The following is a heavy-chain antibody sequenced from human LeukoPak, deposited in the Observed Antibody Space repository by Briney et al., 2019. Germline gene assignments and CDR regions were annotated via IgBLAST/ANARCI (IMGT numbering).Heavy chain of an antibody. V-gene: IGHV4-34*01. J-gene: IGHJ4*02. CDR1: GGSFSGYY. CDR2: INHSGST. CDR3: ASPATGNKDGFDY. Sequence: PSETLSLTCAVYGGSFSGYYWSWIRQPPGKGLEWIGEINHSGSTNYNPSLKSRVTISVDTSKNQFSLKLSSVTAADTAVYYCASPATGNKDGFDYWGQGTLVGVSS. D-gene: IGHD6-13*01.